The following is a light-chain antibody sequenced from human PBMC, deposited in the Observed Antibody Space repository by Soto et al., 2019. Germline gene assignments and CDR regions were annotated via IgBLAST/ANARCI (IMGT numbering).Light chain of an antibody. J-gene: IGKJ1*01. CDR1: QTISRTY. Sequence: EIVLTRSPGTLSLSPGERGTLSCRASQTISRTYIAWYQQRPGQAPRLVIFGASNRATGIPDRFSGDGSGTDFTRTSSRVEPDDSAVYDCQQNGYPPQMFGQGTQVEIK. CDR3: QQNGYPPQM. V-gene: IGKV3-20*01. CDR2: GAS.